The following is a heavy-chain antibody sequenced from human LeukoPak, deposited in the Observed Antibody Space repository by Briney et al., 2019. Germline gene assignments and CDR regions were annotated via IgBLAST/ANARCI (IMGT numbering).Heavy chain of an antibody. CDR2: INPSGGST. CDR3: ARLPSTRTLDFDH. J-gene: IGHJ4*02. Sequence: ASVKVSCKASGYTFTSYYMHWVRQAPGRGLEWMGIINPSGGSTSYAQKFQGRVTMTRDTSKNQFSVKLSSVTAADTAVYYCARLPSTRTLDFDHWGQGTLVTVSS. D-gene: IGHD5/OR15-5a*01. CDR1: GYTFTSYY. V-gene: IGHV1-46*01.